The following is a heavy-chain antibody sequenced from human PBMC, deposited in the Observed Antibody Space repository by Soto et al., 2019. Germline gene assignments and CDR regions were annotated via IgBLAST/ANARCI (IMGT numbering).Heavy chain of an antibody. CDR3: AREEGFRITMDRGRWFDL. CDR2: VNPISGDT. V-gene: IGHV1-2*02. CDR1: GYTFTGYY. Sequence: QIQLVQSGAEVKKPGASVKVSCRASGYTFTGYYLHWVRQAPGQGPEWMGWVNPISGDTNYAQKFQDRVIMTRDRSITTVHMELSRLRSDDTAVYYCAREEGFRITMDRGRWFDLWGQGTLVTVSS. J-gene: IGHJ5*02. D-gene: IGHD3-10*01.